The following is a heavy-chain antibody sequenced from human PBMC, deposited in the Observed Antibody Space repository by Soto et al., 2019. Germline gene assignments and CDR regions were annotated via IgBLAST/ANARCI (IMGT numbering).Heavy chain of an antibody. J-gene: IGHJ6*03. D-gene: IGHD2-15*01. CDR3: ARAMVKSLPCSGGSCHVPLLYYYFYMDF. CDR1: GYTFTSYG. Sequence: ASVKVSCKASGYTFTSYGIRWVRQAPGQGLEWMGWISAYNGNTNYAQKLQGRVTMTTDTSTSTAYMELRSLRSDDTAVYYCARAMVKSLPCSGGSCHVPLLYYYFYMDFWGKGTTVTVSS. V-gene: IGHV1-18*01. CDR2: ISAYNGNT.